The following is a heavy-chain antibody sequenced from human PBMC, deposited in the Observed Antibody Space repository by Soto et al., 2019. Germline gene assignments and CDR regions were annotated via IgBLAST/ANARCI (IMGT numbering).Heavy chain of an antibody. CDR1: GGSISSVDYY. J-gene: IGHJ5*02. CDR2: IYYTGTT. Sequence: QVQLQESGPGLVKPSQTLSLTCTVSGGSISSVDYYWSWIRQPPGKGLECIGYIYYTGTTHYNPYLTSRVTLSVDTSNTQFSLKLSSVTAADTAGYYCARVHRPDSSGYYYRFDPWGQGTLVTVSS. CDR3: ARVHRPDSSGYYYRFDP. D-gene: IGHD3-22*01. V-gene: IGHV4-30-4*01.